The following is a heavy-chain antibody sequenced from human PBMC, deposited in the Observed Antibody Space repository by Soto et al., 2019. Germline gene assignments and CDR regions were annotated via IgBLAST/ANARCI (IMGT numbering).Heavy chain of an antibody. J-gene: IGHJ4*02. D-gene: IGHD7-27*01. CDR3: ARRWGYSFDY. CDR1: GGSISSYY. Sequence: QLQLQESGPGLVKPSETLSLTCTVSGGSISSYYWGWIRRPPGKGLEWIGSIYYSGSTYYNQSLKSRVTISVDTSKNQFSLKLSSVTAADSAVYYCARRWGYSFDYWGQGTLVTVSS. CDR2: IYYSGST. V-gene: IGHV4-39*01.